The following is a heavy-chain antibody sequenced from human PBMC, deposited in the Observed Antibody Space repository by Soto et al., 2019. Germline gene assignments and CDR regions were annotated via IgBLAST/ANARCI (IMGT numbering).Heavy chain of an antibody. Sequence: ASVKVSCKASGYTFSTYYMHWVRQAPGQGYEWMGIINPSGGSTTYAQKFQGRVTMTRDTSATTVYMELSSLKSEDTAVYYCARYDYNGYYFDYWGQGTLVTVSS. V-gene: IGHV1-46*01. CDR3: ARYDYNGYYFDY. D-gene: IGHD4-4*01. J-gene: IGHJ4*02. CDR1: GYTFSTYY. CDR2: INPSGGST.